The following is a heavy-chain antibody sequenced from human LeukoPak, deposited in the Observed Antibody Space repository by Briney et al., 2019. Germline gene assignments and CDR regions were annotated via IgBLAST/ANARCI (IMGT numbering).Heavy chain of an antibody. CDR3: AKGSDYYDSSGYYY. CDR1: GLTFSTYA. Sequence: GGSLRLSCAASGLTFSTYAMSWVRQAPGKGLEWLSALSGRGRDTYYADSVKGRFTISRDESKNTLYLQMNSLRAEDTAVYYCAKGSDYYDSSGYYYWGQGTLVTVSS. J-gene: IGHJ4*02. CDR2: LSGRGRDT. D-gene: IGHD3-22*01. V-gene: IGHV3-23*01.